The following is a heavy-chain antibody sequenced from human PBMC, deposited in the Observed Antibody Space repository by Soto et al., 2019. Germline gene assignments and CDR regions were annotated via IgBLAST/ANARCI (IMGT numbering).Heavy chain of an antibody. CDR2: ISSSGSTI. J-gene: IGHJ4*02. CDR3: AKDKYDILTGYYPDY. Sequence: EVQLVESGGGLVQPGGSLRLSCAASGFTFSSYEMNWVRQAPGKGLEWVSYISSSGSTIYYADSVKGRFTISRDNAKNSLYLQMNSLRAEDTAVYYCAKDKYDILTGYYPDYWGQGTLVTVSS. D-gene: IGHD3-9*01. V-gene: IGHV3-48*03. CDR1: GFTFSSYE.